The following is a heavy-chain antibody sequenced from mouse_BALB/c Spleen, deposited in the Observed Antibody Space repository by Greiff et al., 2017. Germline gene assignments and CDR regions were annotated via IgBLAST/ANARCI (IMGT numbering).Heavy chain of an antibody. Sequence: QVQLQQPGAELVKPGASVKLSCKASGYTFTSYWMHWVKQRPGQGLEWIGEIDPSDSYTNYNQKFKGKATLTVDKSSSTAYMQLSSLTSEDSAVYYCARRGAGYGNYYFDYWGQGTTLTVSS. V-gene: IGHV1-69*02. CDR3: ARRGAGYGNYYFDY. CDR2: IDPSDSYT. D-gene: IGHD2-10*02. J-gene: IGHJ2*01. CDR1: GYTFTSYW.